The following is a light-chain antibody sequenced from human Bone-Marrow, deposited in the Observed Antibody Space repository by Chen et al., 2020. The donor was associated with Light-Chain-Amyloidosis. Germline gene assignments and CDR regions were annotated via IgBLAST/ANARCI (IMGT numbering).Light chain of an antibody. CDR1: QSVSSNY. J-gene: IGKJ1*01. CDR2: DAS. Sequence: TVLTQSPGTLSLSPGESATLSCRASQSVSSNYLAWYQQTPGQAPRLLIYDASSRATGIPDRFSGSGSGTDFTLTISRLEPEDFAVYYCQQYASPPQTFGQGTKVEIK. CDR3: QQYASPPQT. V-gene: IGKV3-20*01.